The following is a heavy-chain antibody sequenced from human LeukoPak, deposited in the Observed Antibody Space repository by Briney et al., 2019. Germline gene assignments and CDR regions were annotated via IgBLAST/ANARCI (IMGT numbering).Heavy chain of an antibody. CDR2: IKSKADGGTT. D-gene: IGHD2-21*02. Sequence: GGSLRLSCAASGFSFNNAWMSWVRQAPGKGLEWVGGIKSKADGGTTDYGAPVKGRFTISRDDSKYTLYLQINSLTTEDTAVYYCTTVTMTADVFDNWGQGNLVTVSS. CDR3: TTVTMTADVFDN. V-gene: IGHV3-15*01. CDR1: GFSFNNAW. J-gene: IGHJ4*02.